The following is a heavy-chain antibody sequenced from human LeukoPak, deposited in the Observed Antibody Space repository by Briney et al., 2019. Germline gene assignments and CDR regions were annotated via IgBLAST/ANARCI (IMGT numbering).Heavy chain of an antibody. Sequence: PSETLSLTCTVSGGSISSYYWSWIRQPPGKGLEWIGYIYYSGSTNYNPSPTSRVTISVDTSKTQFSLKLSSVTAADPAVYYCARAPYGDYRASGWFDPWGQGTLVTVSS. D-gene: IGHD4-17*01. CDR1: GGSISSYY. CDR2: IYYSGST. J-gene: IGHJ5*02. V-gene: IGHV4-59*01. CDR3: ARAPYGDYRASGWFDP.